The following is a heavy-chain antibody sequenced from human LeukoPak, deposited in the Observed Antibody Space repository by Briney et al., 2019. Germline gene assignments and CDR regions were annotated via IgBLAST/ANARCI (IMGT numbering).Heavy chain of an antibody. CDR3: AKRSAESSGYFDS. V-gene: IGHV3-11*01. CDR1: GFTFGDYY. CDR2: ISSSGNSI. J-gene: IGHJ4*02. D-gene: IGHD6-19*01. Sequence: PGGSLRLSCAASGFTFGDYYMSWIRQAPGKGLEWVSYISSSGNSISYADSVKGRFTISRDNSKNTLYLQMNSLRADDTAIYYCAKRSAESSGYFDSWGQGTLVTVSS.